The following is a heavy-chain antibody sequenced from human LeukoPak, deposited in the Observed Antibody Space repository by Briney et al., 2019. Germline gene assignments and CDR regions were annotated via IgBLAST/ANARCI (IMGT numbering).Heavy chain of an antibody. V-gene: IGHV1-2*02. D-gene: IGHD1-26*01. CDR3: ARDGVLVGSTVLNY. CDR2: VNPKSGDT. Sequence: ASVKVSCKASGYTFTGYYIHWMRQAPGQGLEWMGWVNPKSGDTKYAQKFQDRISMTRDTSISTAYMEVNRLTSDDSAVYYCARDGVLVGSTVLNYWGQGTLVTVAS. CDR1: GYTFTGYY. J-gene: IGHJ4*01.